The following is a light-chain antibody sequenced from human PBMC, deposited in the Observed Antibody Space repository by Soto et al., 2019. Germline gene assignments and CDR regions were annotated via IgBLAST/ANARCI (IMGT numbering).Light chain of an antibody. J-gene: IGKJ1*01. CDR2: DVS. V-gene: IGKV3-20*01. CDR3: QQYGSSPPT. Sequence: IVLTQSPATLSLSPGKRATLSCRASQNISNYLIWYQQKPGQAPRLLIYDVSNRATGIPARFSGSGSGTDFTLTINRLEPEDFALYYCQQYGSSPPTFGQGTKVDIK. CDR1: QNISNY.